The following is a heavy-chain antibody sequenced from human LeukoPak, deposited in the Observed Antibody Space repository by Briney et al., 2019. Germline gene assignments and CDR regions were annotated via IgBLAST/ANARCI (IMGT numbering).Heavy chain of an antibody. D-gene: IGHD2-2*01. V-gene: IGHV4-4*07. CDR2: IYTFDNT. J-gene: IGHJ4*02. CDR3: AREWGSTSPRPLDS. CDR1: GGSIRGYY. Sequence: SETLSLTCTVSGGSIRGYYWTWIRQPAGKGLEWIGRIYTFDNTNYNPSLKSRVTTSIDTSNNQFSLKLDSVTAADTAIYYCAREWGSTSPRPLDSWGQGSLVTVSS.